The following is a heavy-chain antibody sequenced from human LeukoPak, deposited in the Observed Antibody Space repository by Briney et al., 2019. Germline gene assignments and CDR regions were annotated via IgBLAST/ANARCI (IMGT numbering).Heavy chain of an antibody. CDR1: GFTFDDYA. D-gene: IGHD6-19*01. CDR3: AKDHSTYSSGFHTDYGMDV. Sequence: GGSLRLSCAASGFTFDDYATRWVRQAPGKGVEWVSLVCVDVGGTYYADSGKGRFTIYRDNSKNSLYLQTNSLRTEDPALYYCAKDHSTYSSGFHTDYGMDVWGQGTTVTVSS. J-gene: IGHJ6*02. CDR2: VCVDVGGT. V-gene: IGHV3-43*02.